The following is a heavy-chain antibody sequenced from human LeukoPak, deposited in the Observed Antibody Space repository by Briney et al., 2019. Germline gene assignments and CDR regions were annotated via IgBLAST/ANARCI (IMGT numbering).Heavy chain of an antibody. J-gene: IGHJ6*03. CDR1: GGTFSSYA. CDR2: IIPIFGTA. D-gene: IGHD3-3*01. V-gene: IGHV1-69*13. Sequence: SVKVSCKASGGTFSSYAISWVRQAPGQGLEWMGGIIPIFGTANYAQKFQGRVTITADESTSTAYMELSSLRSEDTAVYYCARQITIFGVVPYYYYMDVWGKGTTVTVSS. CDR3: ARQITIFGVVPYYYYMDV.